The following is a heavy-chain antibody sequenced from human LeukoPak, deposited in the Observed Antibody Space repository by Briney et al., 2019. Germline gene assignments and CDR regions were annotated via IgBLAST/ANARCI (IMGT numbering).Heavy chain of an antibody. CDR3: ARFYYSGMDV. V-gene: IGHV4-59*01. Sequence: SETLSLTCSVSGGSISSYYWIWIRQPPGKGLEWIGYIYYSGSTNYNPSLKSRVTISVDTSKNQLSLKLSSVTAADTAVYYCARFYYSGMDVWGQGTTVTVSS. CDR1: GGSISSYY. CDR2: IYYSGST. J-gene: IGHJ6*02.